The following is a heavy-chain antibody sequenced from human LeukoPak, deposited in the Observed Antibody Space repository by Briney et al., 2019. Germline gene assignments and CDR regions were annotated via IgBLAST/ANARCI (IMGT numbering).Heavy chain of an antibody. Sequence: PSETLSLTCTVSGGSISSYYWSWIRQPPGKGLEWIGYTYYSGSTNYNPSLKSRVTISVDTSKNQFSLKLSSVTAADTAVYYCARGQDIVVVVAAHRAHWDYWGQGTLVTVSS. CDR1: GGSISSYY. J-gene: IGHJ4*02. D-gene: IGHD2-15*01. CDR2: TYYSGST. CDR3: ARGQDIVVVVAAHRAHWDY. V-gene: IGHV4-59*12.